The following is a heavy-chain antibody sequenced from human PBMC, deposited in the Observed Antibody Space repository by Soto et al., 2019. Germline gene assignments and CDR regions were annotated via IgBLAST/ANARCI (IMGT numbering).Heavy chain of an antibody. D-gene: IGHD3-16*02. CDR1: GFTVSSNY. CDR3: AKDHGANYDYIWGSYRLDP. CDR2: IYSGGST. Sequence: PGGSLRLSRAASGFTVSSNYMSWVRQAPGKGLEWVSVIYSGGSTYYADSVKGRFTISRDNSKNTLYLQMNSLRAEDTAVYYCAKDHGANYDYIWGSYRLDPWGQGTLVTVSS. V-gene: IGHV3-53*01. J-gene: IGHJ5*02.